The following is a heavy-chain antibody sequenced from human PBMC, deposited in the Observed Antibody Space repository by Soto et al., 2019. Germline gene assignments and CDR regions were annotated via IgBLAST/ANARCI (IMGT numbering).Heavy chain of an antibody. CDR2: ITSGSSTI. D-gene: IGHD3-10*01. Sequence: EVQLVESGGGLVQPGGALRLACAASGFTFSSYSMDWVRQAPGKGLEWVSYITSGSSTIHYADSVKGRLTISRDNAKNSLFLQMNSLRFEDTAVYYCVRDAGSLGYWGQGTLVTVSS. J-gene: IGHJ4*02. CDR1: GFTFSSYS. V-gene: IGHV3-48*01. CDR3: VRDAGSLGY.